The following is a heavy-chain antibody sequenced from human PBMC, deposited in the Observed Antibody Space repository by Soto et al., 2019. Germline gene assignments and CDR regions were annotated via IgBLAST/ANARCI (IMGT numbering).Heavy chain of an antibody. J-gene: IGHJ5*02. CDR2: ISPGSRYP. Sequence: GGSLRLSCAGSGFTFGDSYMSWIRQAPGKGLEWLSYISPGSRYPAYADSAKGRFTISRDNAKRSLYLQMMSLTAEDTAIYYCVRGGGGGLFDPWCQGTMVTVSS. CDR3: VRGGGGGLFDP. V-gene: IGHV3-11*06. D-gene: IGHD2-15*01. CDR1: GFTFGDSY.